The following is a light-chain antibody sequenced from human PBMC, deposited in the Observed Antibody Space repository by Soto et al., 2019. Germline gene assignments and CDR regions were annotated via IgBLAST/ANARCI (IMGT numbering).Light chain of an antibody. J-gene: IGLJ1*01. CDR3: SSYTSSSTLPYV. Sequence: SALTQPASVSVSPGQSITISCTGTSSDVGGYNYVSWYQQHPGKAPKLMIYDVSNRPSGVSNRFSGSKSGNTASLTISGLQAEDEADYYCSSYTSSSTLPYVFGTGTKVTVL. V-gene: IGLV2-14*01. CDR1: SSDVGGYNY. CDR2: DVS.